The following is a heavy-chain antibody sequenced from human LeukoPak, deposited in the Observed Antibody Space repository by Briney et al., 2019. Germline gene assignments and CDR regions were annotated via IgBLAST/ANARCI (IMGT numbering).Heavy chain of an antibody. J-gene: IGHJ6*03. CDR3: ANWNSYYYYMDV. CDR1: GFTFSSYA. CDR2: ISGSGGST. V-gene: IGHV3-23*01. Sequence: GGSLRLSCAASGFTFSSYAMSWVRQAPGRWREWVSAISGSGGSTYYADSVKGRFTISRDNSKNTLYLQMNSLRAEDTAVYYCANWNSYYYYMDVWGKGTTVTISS. D-gene: IGHD2/OR15-2a*01.